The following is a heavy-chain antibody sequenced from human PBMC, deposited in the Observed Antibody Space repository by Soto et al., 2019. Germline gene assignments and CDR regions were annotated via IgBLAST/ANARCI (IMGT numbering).Heavy chain of an antibody. CDR1: GFTFGDYA. D-gene: IGHD6-13*01. CDR2: IRSKAYGGTT. Sequence: GGSLRLSCTASGFTFGDYAMSWFRQAPGKGLEWVGFIRSKAYGGTTEYAASVKGRFTISRDDSKSIAYLQMNSLKTEDTAVYYCTSYSSSWYEENYFDYWGQGTLVTVSS. J-gene: IGHJ4*02. CDR3: TSYSSSWYEENYFDY. V-gene: IGHV3-49*03.